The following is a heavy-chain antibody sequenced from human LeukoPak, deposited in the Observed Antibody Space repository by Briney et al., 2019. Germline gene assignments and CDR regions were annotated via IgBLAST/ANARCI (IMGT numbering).Heavy chain of an antibody. CDR1: GFTFDDYA. V-gene: IGHV3-9*01. CDR2: ISWNSGSI. Sequence: PGGSLRLSCAASGFTFDDYAMHWVRQAPGKGLEWVSGISWNSGSIGYADSVKGRFTISRDNAKNSLYLQMNSLRAEDTALYYCAKEDYYYDSSGFDYWGQGTLVTVSS. D-gene: IGHD3-22*01. J-gene: IGHJ4*02. CDR3: AKEDYYYDSSGFDY.